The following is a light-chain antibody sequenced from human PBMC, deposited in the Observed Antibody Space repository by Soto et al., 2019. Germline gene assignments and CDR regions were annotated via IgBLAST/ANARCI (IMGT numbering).Light chain of an antibody. Sequence: EIVMTQSPATLSVSPGERATLSCRASQSVSSNLAWYQQKPGQAPRLLIYGASTRATGIPARFSGSGSGTEFTLAISSLKSEDFAVSYYQQYNNWPRTFGQGTKVEIK. CDR3: QQYNNWPRT. J-gene: IGKJ1*01. CDR1: QSVSSN. CDR2: GAS. V-gene: IGKV3-15*01.